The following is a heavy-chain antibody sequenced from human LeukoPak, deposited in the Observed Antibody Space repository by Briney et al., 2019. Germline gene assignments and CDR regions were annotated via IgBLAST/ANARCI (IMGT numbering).Heavy chain of an antibody. J-gene: IGHJ6*03. V-gene: IGHV5-51*01. CDR1: GYSFTSYW. CDR2: IYPGDSDT. D-gene: IGHD3-10*01. CDR3: ARPGPRWCGEPYYYYYYYMDV. Sequence: GESLKIPCKGSGYSFTSYWIGWVRQMPGKGLEWMGIIYPGDSDTRYSPSFQGQVTISADKSISTAYLQWSSLKASDTAMYYCARPGPRWCGEPYYYYYYYMDVGGKGTRVTVSS.